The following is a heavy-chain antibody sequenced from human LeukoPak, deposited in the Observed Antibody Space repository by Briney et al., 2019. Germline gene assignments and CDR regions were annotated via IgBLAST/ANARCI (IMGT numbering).Heavy chain of an antibody. CDR3: ARGDIVVVPAATDY. D-gene: IGHD2-2*01. CDR1: GFIFNSHT. Sequence: PGGSLRLSCAASGFIFNSHTMNWVRQAPGKGLEWVSSISSSSSYIYYADSVKGRFTISRDNAKNSLYLQMNSLRAEDTAVYYCARGDIVVVPAATDYWGQGTLVTVSS. V-gene: IGHV3-21*01. CDR2: ISSSSSYI. J-gene: IGHJ4*02.